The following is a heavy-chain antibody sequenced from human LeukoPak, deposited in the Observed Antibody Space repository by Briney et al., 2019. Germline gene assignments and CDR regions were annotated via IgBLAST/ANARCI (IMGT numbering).Heavy chain of an antibody. V-gene: IGHV4-39*01. D-gene: IGHD3-3*01. J-gene: IGHJ6*03. CDR2: IYYSGST. CDR1: GGSISSSSYY. CDR3: ARVPFLRYDFWSGYPVYMDV. Sequence: KPSETLSLTCTVSGGSISSSSYYWGWIRQPPGKGLEWIGSIYYSGSTYYNPSLKSRVTISVDTSKNQFSLKLSSVTAADTAVYYCARVPFLRYDFWSGYPVYMDVWGKGTTVTVSS.